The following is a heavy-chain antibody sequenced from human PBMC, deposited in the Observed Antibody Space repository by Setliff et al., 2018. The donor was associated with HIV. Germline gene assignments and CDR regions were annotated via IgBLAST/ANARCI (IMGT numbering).Heavy chain of an antibody. J-gene: IGHJ3*02. CDR3: ARETGDDAFDI. D-gene: IGHD7-27*01. CDR2: IIPMFGTA. Sequence: SVMVSCKASGGTFSSYAINWVRQAPGQGLEWMGRIIPMFGTANYAQKFQGRVTITADKSTSTTYMDLSSLRSEDTAVYYCARETGDDAFDIWGQGTMVTVSS. CDR1: GGTFSSYA. V-gene: IGHV1-69*06.